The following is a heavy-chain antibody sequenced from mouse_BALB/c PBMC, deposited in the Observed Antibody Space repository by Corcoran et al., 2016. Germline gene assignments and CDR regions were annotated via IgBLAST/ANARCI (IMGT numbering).Heavy chain of an antibody. V-gene: IGHV1-81*01. CDR2: IYPGSGST. Sequence: QVQLQQSGPELVKPGDSVKLSCKASGYTFTDYVISWVKQRTGQGLEWIGEIYPGSGSTYYNEKFKGKATLSADKSSNTAYMQLSSLTSEDSAVYFCARRTYYDPYYYAMDYLGQGTSVTVSS. D-gene: IGHD2-4*01. J-gene: IGHJ4*01. CDR3: ARRTYYDPYYYAMDY. CDR1: GYTFTDYV.